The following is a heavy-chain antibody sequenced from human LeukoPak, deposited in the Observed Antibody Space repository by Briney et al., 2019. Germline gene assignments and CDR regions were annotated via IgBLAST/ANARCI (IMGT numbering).Heavy chain of an antibody. CDR3: ARPSGSSPLIDY. D-gene: IGHD1-26*01. CDR2: INSDGSST. Sequence: GRSLRLSCAASGFTFSSYWMHWVRQAPGKGLVWVSRINSDGSSTSYADSVKGRFTISRDNAKNTLYLQMNSLRAEDTAVYYCARPSGSSPLIDYWGQGTLVTVSS. V-gene: IGHV3-74*01. CDR1: GFTFSSYW. J-gene: IGHJ4*02.